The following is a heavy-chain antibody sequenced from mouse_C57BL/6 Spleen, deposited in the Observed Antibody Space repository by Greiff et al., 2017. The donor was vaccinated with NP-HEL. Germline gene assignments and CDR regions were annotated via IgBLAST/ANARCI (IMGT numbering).Heavy chain of an antibody. V-gene: IGHV1-64*01. CDR2: IHPNSGST. D-gene: IGHD2-5*01. Sequence: QVQLQQPGAELVKPGASVKLSCKASGYTFTSYWMHWVKQRPGQGLEWIGMIHPNSGSTNYNEKFKSKATLTVDKSSSTAYMQLSSLTSEDSAVYYCARWGDYSNYVDYWGQGTTLTVSS. J-gene: IGHJ2*01. CDR3: ARWGDYSNYVDY. CDR1: GYTFTSYW.